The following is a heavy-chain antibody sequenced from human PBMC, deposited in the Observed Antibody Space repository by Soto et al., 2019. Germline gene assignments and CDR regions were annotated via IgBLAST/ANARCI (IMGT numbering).Heavy chain of an antibody. J-gene: IGHJ4*02. CDR3: ARQGSGWSGGPKYYFDY. CDR2: IYYSGST. V-gene: IGHV4-30-4*01. CDR1: GGSISSGDYY. Sequence: SETLSLTCTVSGGSISSGDYYWSWIRQPPGKGLEWIGYIYYSGSTYYNPSLKSRVTISVDTSKNQFSLKLSSVTAADTAVYYCARQGSGWSGGPKYYFDYWGQGTLVTVSS. D-gene: IGHD6-19*01.